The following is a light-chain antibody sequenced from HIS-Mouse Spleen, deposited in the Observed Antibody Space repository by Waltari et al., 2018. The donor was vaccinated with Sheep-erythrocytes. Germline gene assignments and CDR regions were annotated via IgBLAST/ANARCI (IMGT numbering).Light chain of an antibody. J-gene: IGLJ1*01. CDR2: VVS. Sequence: QSALTQPRSVSGSPGQSVTISCTGTSSDVGGYNYVSWYQQHPGKAPKLMSYVVSKRPSGVPDRFSGSKSGNTASLTISGLQAEDEADYYCCSYAGSYNHVFATGTKVTVL. V-gene: IGLV2-11*01. CDR3: CSYAGSYNHV. CDR1: SSDVGGYNY.